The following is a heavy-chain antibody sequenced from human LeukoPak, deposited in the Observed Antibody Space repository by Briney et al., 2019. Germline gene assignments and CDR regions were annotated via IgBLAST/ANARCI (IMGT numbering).Heavy chain of an antibody. D-gene: IGHD6-6*01. CDR3: ARGSSNIAGRNNWFDP. CDR2: IIPIFGTA. Sequence: SVKVSCKASGGTFSSYAISWVRQAPGQGLEWMGGIIPIFGTANYAQKFQGRVTITADESTSTAYMELSSLRSEDTAVYYCARGSSNIAGRNNWFDPWGQGTLVTVSS. V-gene: IGHV1-69*01. CDR1: GGTFSSYA. J-gene: IGHJ5*02.